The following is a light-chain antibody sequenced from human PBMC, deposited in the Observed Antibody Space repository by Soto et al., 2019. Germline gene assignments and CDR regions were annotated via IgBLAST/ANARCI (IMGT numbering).Light chain of an antibody. J-gene: IGLJ3*02. CDR3: CSYAGDYTWV. CDR1: SSDVGGYNY. Sequence: QSALTQPRSVSGSPGQSVTISCTGTSSDVGGYNYVSWYQQHPGKAPKLMIYDVSKRPSGVPDRFFGSKSGNTASLTISGLQAEDEADYYCCSYAGDYTWVFGGVTKLTVL. V-gene: IGLV2-11*01. CDR2: DVS.